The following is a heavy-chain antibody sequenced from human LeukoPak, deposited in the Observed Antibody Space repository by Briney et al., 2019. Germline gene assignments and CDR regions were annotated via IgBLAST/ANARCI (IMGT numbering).Heavy chain of an antibody. D-gene: IGHD6-19*01. Sequence: GRSLRLSCAASGFTLDDYAMHWVRQAPGKGLEWVSGISWNSGSIGYADSVKGRFTISRDNAKNSLYLQMNSLRAEDTALYYCAKDNGIAVAGTLDYWGQGTLVTVSS. CDR1: GFTLDDYA. CDR3: AKDNGIAVAGTLDY. V-gene: IGHV3-9*01. J-gene: IGHJ4*02. CDR2: ISWNSGSI.